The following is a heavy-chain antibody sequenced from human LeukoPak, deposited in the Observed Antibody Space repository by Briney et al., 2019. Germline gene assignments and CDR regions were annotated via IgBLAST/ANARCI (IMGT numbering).Heavy chain of an antibody. CDR2: ISPYNGNT. V-gene: IGHV1-18*04. Sequence: ASVKVSCKASGYTFTGYYMHWVRQAPGQGLEWMGWISPYNGNTNYPQRLQGRVTMTTDTSTTTAYMELRSLRSGDTAVYYCAREFYYDTSGYSLSAFDIWGQGTMVTVSS. J-gene: IGHJ3*02. CDR1: GYTFTGYY. D-gene: IGHD3-22*01. CDR3: AREFYYDTSGYSLSAFDI.